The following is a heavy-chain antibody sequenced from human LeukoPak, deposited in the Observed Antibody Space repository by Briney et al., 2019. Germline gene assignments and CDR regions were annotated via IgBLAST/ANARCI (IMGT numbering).Heavy chain of an antibody. V-gene: IGHV3-11*05. D-gene: IGHD6-19*01. J-gene: IGHJ4*02. CDR3: AREVKAVPGDESFDY. Sequence: PGGSLRVSCVDSGFTFSDYYMSWIRQAPGKGLEWVSYISSSSSYTNYADSVKGRFTISRDNAKNSLYLQMNSLRAEDTAVYYCAREVKAVPGDESFDYWGQGTLVTVSS. CDR2: ISSSSSYT. CDR1: GFTFSDYY.